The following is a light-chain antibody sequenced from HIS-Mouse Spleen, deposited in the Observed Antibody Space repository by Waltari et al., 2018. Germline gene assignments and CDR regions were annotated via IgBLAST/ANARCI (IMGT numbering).Light chain of an antibody. J-gene: IGLJ2*01. CDR3: YSTDSSGNHRV. Sequence: SYELTQPPSVSVSPGQTARITCSGHALPKHSAYWYQQKSGQAPVLVIYEDSKRPSGIPERFSGSSSGTMATLTISGAQVEDEADYYCYSTDSSGNHRVFGGGTKLTVL. CDR1: ALPKHS. CDR2: EDS. V-gene: IGLV3-10*01.